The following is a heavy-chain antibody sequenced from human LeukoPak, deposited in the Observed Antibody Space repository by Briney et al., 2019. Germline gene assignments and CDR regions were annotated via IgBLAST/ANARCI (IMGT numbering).Heavy chain of an antibody. Sequence: SGGSLRLSCAASGFTFSSYEMNWVRQAPGKGLEWVSYISSSGSTIYYADSVKGRFTIFRDNAKNSLYLQMNSLRAEDTAVYYCARGEPYYYDSSGYLGDVWGQGTTVTVSS. CDR1: GFTFSSYE. D-gene: IGHD3-22*01. CDR3: ARGEPYYYDSSGYLGDV. V-gene: IGHV3-48*03. J-gene: IGHJ6*02. CDR2: ISSSGSTI.